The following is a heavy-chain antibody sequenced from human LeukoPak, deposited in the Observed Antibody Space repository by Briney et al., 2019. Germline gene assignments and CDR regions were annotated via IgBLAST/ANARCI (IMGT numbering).Heavy chain of an antibody. CDR1: GFTFSSYA. Sequence: GASLRLSCAASGFTFSSYAMSWVRQAPGKGLEWVSAISGSGGSTYYADSVKGRLTISRDNSKNTLYLQMNSLRAEDTAVYYCAKDLAVAGTRNWDRGLDYWGQGTLVTVSS. CDR2: ISGSGGST. J-gene: IGHJ4*02. V-gene: IGHV3-23*01. D-gene: IGHD6-19*01. CDR3: AKDLAVAGTRNWDRGLDY.